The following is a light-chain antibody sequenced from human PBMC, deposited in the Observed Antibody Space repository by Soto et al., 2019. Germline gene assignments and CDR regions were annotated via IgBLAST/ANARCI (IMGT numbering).Light chain of an antibody. CDR1: RTDVDGYDY. J-gene: IGLJ1*01. Sequence: QSALTQPASVSGSPGQSIAISCTGVRTDVDGYDYVSWYRQHPGQAPQLLIYDVYNRPSGVSHRFSGSKSGDTAYLTISGLQAEDEADYYCTSYTSSTPFYVFGTGTKLTVL. V-gene: IGLV2-14*03. CDR2: DVY. CDR3: TSYTSSTPFYV.